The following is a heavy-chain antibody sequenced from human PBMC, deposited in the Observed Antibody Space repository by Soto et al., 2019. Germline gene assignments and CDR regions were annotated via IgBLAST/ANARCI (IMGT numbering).Heavy chain of an antibody. V-gene: IGHV5-51*01. CDR2: IYPGDSDT. J-gene: IGHJ6*02. D-gene: IGHD4-17*01. Sequence: PGESLKISCHASGYRFSTYWIGWVRQTPGKGLEWMGIIYPGDSDTRYSPSFRGQVAISADKSITTAYLQWSRLKASETAIYYCARNGLPTSPPYYYGMDVWGQGTTVTVSS. CDR3: ARNGLPTSPPYYYGMDV. CDR1: GYRFSTYW.